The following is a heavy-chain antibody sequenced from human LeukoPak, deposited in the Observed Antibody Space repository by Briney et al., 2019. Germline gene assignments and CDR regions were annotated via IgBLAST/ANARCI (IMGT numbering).Heavy chain of an antibody. D-gene: IGHD3-10*01. J-gene: IGHJ6*03. CDR2: ISAYNGNT. Sequence: GASVKVSCKASGYTFTSYGISWVRQAPGQGLEWMGWISAYNGNTNYAQKLQGRVTMTTDTSTSTAYMELRSLRSDDTAVYYCARVDGSGSYYPNYYYYYMDVWGKGTTVTISS. CDR3: ARVDGSGSYYPNYYYYYMDV. V-gene: IGHV1-18*01. CDR1: GYTFTSYG.